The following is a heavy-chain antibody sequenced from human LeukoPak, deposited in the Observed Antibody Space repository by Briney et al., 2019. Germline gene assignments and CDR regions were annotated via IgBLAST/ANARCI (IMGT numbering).Heavy chain of an antibody. CDR2: ISYDGSNK. D-gene: IGHD4-17*01. J-gene: IGHJ3*02. V-gene: IGHV3-30*04. Sequence: GGSLRLSCAASGFTFSSYAMHWVRQAPGKGLEWVAVISYDGSNKYYADSVKGRFTISRDNSKNTLYLQMNSLRAEDTAVYYCARDRTDYGEPWGAFDIWGQGTMVTVSS. CDR1: GFTFSSYA. CDR3: ARDRTDYGEPWGAFDI.